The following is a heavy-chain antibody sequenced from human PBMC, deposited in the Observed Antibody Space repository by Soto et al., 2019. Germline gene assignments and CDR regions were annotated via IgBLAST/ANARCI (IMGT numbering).Heavy chain of an antibody. CDR1: GYTFTNSD. CDR2: MNPDSGHA. Sequence: QVQLVQSGAEVKKPGASVKVSCKASGYTFTNSDINWVRQAPGQGLEWMGWMNPDSGHAAYAQKFQGRVTLTTSTSTSTVYMEMRRLGSEDTAVYYCARRPHCSGGIFYYGLDNWGQGTLVTVSS. V-gene: IGHV1-8*01. D-gene: IGHD3-10*01. CDR3: ARRPHCSGGIFYYGLDN. J-gene: IGHJ4*02.